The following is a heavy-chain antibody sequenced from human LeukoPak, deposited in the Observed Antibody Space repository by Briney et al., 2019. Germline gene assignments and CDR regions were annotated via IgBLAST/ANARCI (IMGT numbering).Heavy chain of an antibody. CDR3: ARAPGNNWFDP. CDR1: GGSISSGGYS. J-gene: IGHJ5*02. Sequence: SETLSLTCAVSGGSISSGGYSWSWIRPPPGKGLEWIGYIYHSGSTYYNPSLKSRVTISVDRSKNQFSLKLNSLTAADTAVYYCARAPGNNWFDPWGQGTLVTVSS. V-gene: IGHV4-30-2*01. CDR2: IYHSGST.